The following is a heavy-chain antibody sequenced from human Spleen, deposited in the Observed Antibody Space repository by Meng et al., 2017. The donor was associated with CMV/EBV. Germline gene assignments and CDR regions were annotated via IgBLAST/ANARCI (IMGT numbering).Heavy chain of an antibody. D-gene: IGHD1-26*01. CDR1: GFRFNNYA. V-gene: IGHV3-30-3*01. Sequence: GGSLRLSCAASGFRFNNYAMHWVRQAPGKGLEWVAVTLYDGSKRYYADSVKGRFTISRDNSKNTLFLQMNSLRTEDTAVYHCAREEYSRYSGTYYFDYWGQGTLVTVSS. CDR2: TLYDGSKR. CDR3: AREEYSRYSGTYYFDY. J-gene: IGHJ4*02.